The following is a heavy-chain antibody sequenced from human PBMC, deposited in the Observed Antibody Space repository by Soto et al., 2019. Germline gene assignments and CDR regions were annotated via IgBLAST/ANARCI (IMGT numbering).Heavy chain of an antibody. CDR3: AKTHLSIASDWCIDL. J-gene: IGHJ2*01. V-gene: IGHV3-23*01. CDR1: GFTFSSYA. D-gene: IGHD6-6*01. Sequence: GGSLRLSCAASGFTFSSYAMSWVRQAPGKGLEWVSAISGSGGSTYYADSVKGRFTISRDNSKNTLYLQMNSLRAEDTAGYNGAKTHLSIASDWCIDLWGRGTLVTVSS. CDR2: ISGSGGST.